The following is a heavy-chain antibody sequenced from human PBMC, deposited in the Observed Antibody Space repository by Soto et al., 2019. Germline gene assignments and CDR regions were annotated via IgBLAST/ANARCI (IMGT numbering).Heavy chain of an antibody. J-gene: IGHJ3*01. CDR1: EYTFTTYY. Sequence: ASVKVSCKASEYTFTTYYMHWVRQAPGQGLEWMGMINPSGGSTSYAQKFQGRVTMTRDTSTSTVYMELSSLRSEDTAVYYCVTGTGSTDRGQGTIVTVSS. D-gene: IGHD1-1*01. CDR2: INPSGGST. V-gene: IGHV1-46*03. CDR3: VTGTGSTD.